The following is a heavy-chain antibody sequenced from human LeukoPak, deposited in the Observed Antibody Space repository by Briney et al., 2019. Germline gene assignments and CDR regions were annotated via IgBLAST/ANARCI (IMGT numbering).Heavy chain of an antibody. D-gene: IGHD1-26*01. J-gene: IGHJ6*03. Sequence: AGGSLRLSCAASGFTFSTYTMNWVRQAPGKGLEWVSYISSSSSTIYYADSVKGRFTISRDNAKNSLYLQMNSLRAEDTAVYYCAKSGSYYYYYYMDVWGKGTTVTVSS. CDR3: AKSGSYYYYYYMDV. V-gene: IGHV3-48*01. CDR2: ISSSSSTI. CDR1: GFTFSTYT.